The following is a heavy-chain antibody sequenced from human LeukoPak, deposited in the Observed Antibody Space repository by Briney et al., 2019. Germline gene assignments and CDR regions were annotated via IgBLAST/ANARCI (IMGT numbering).Heavy chain of an antibody. Sequence: GGSLRLSCAASGFTPSSYAMHWVRQAPGKGLEWVTVISYDGSNKYYADSVKGRFTISRDNSKYTLYLQMNSLRAEDTAVYYCAREVEGMDVWGQGTTVTVSS. V-gene: IGHV3-30-3*01. CDR2: ISYDGSNK. CDR1: GFTPSSYA. CDR3: AREVEGMDV. J-gene: IGHJ6*02. D-gene: IGHD2-15*01.